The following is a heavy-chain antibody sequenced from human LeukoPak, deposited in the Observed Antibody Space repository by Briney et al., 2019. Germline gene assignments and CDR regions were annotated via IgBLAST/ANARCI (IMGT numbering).Heavy chain of an antibody. CDR3: SCSGSYFGPFDY. Sequence: GGSLRLSCTASGFTSGDYDMSWVRQAPGKGLEWVGFIRSKAYGGTIEYAASVKGRFTISRDDSKSIAYLQMNSLKTEDTAVYYCSCSGSYFGPFDYWGQGTLVTVSS. V-gene: IGHV3-49*04. D-gene: IGHD1-26*01. CDR1: GFTSGDYD. J-gene: IGHJ4*02. CDR2: IRSKAYGGTI.